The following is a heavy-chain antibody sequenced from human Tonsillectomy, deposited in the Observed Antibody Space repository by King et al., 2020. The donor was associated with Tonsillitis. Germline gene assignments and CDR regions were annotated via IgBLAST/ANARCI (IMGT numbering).Heavy chain of an antibody. J-gene: IGHJ3*02. CDR2: IFSNDEK. V-gene: IGHV2-26*01. D-gene: IGHD3-16*02. Sequence: QFTLQESGPVLVKPTETLTLTCTVSGFSLSNVRMGVSWIRQPPGKALEWLAHIFSNDEKSYSTSLKSRLTISKDTSKSQVVLTMTNMDPVDTATYYCARGGIYDYVWGRYRNDAFDIWGQGTMVTVSS. CDR1: GFSLSNVRMG. CDR3: ARGGIYDYVWGRYRNDAFDI.